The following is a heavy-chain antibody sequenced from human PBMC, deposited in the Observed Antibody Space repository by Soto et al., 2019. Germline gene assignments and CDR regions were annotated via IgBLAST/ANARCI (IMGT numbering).Heavy chain of an antibody. D-gene: IGHD3-22*01. Sequence: SETLSLTCTVSGGSISSSSYYWGWIRQPPGKGLEWIGSIYYSGSTYYNPSLKSRVTISVDTSKNQFSLKLSSVTAADTAVYYCARHRDYYDSSGYYSHYYYYGMDVWGQGTTVTVSS. J-gene: IGHJ6*02. CDR3: ARHRDYYDSSGYYSHYYYYGMDV. CDR1: GGSISSSSYY. CDR2: IYYSGST. V-gene: IGHV4-39*01.